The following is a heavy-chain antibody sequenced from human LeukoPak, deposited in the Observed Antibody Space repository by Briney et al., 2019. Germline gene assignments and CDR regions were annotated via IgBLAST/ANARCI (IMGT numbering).Heavy chain of an antibody. CDR3: TRVGYIDEGIDY. CDR2: IRQDGSKK. CDR1: GFTFSSYA. D-gene: IGHD5-24*01. Sequence: GGSLRLSCAASGFTFSSYAMSWVRQAPGKGLEWVANIRQDGSKKSYVDSVKGRFTISRDNAKNSLYLQMNSLRAEDTAIYYCTRVGYIDEGIDYWGQGTLVTVSS. J-gene: IGHJ4*02. V-gene: IGHV3-7*04.